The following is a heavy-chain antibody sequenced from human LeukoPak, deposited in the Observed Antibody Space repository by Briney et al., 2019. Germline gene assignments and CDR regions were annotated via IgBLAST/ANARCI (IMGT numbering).Heavy chain of an antibody. V-gene: IGHV4-34*01. CDR3: ARISKSDYYYFDY. J-gene: IGHJ4*02. CDR2: INHSGST. D-gene: IGHD4-17*01. CDR1: GGSFSGYY. Sequence: SETLSLTCAVYGGSFSGYYWSWIRQPPGKGLEWIGEINHSGSTNYNPSLKSRVTISVDTSENQFSLKPSSVTAADTAVYYCARISKSDYYYFDYWGQGTLVTVSS.